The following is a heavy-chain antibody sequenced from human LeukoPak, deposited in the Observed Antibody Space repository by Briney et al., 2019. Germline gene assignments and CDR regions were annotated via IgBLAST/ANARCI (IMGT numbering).Heavy chain of an antibody. J-gene: IGHJ4*02. V-gene: IGHV5-51*01. Sequence: GESLKISCKGSGYSFTSYWIGWVRQMPGKGLEWMGIIYPGDSDTRYSPSSQGQVTISADKSISTAYLQWSSLKASDTAMYYCARQVGSSWPHNIYYFDYWGQGTLVTVSS. CDR1: GYSFTSYW. CDR2: IYPGDSDT. D-gene: IGHD6-13*01. CDR3: ARQVGSSWPHNIYYFDY.